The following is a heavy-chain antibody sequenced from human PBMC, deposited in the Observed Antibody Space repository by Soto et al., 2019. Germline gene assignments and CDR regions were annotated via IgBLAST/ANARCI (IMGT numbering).Heavy chain of an antibody. CDR1: GGSISSGGYY. V-gene: IGHV4-31*03. Sequence: QVQLQESGPGLVKPSQTLSLTCTVSGGSISSGGYYWNWLRQHPGKGLEWIGYIYYSGITYYHPSLERRLTISVDTSKNHFSLKLRSVTAADTAVYHCARSVVRGVIPDAFDIWGQGTMVTVSS. J-gene: IGHJ3*02. CDR3: ARSVVRGVIPDAFDI. CDR2: IYYSGIT. D-gene: IGHD3-10*01.